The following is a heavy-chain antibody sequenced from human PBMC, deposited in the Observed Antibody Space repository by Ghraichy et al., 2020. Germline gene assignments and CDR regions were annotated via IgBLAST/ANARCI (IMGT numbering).Heavy chain of an antibody. Sequence: GGSLRLSCSASGFTFSSYAMHWVRQAPGKGLEYVSAISSNGGSTYYADSVKGRFAISRDNSKNTLYLQMSSLRAEDTAVYYCVKDWGYSGYDADSSGWWGYFDYWGQGTLVTVSS. CDR2: ISSNGGST. D-gene: IGHD5-12*01. J-gene: IGHJ4*02. CDR3: VKDWGYSGYDADSSGWWGYFDY. V-gene: IGHV3-64D*06. CDR1: GFTFSSYA.